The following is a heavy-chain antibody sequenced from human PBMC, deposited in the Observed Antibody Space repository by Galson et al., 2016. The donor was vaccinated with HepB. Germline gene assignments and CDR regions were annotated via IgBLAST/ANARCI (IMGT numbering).Heavy chain of an antibody. J-gene: IGHJ4*02. CDR3: ARDRRYDYVWGSYPYFDY. CDR1: GFTFSSFG. D-gene: IGHD3-16*02. CDR2: ISYDGSHQ. Sequence: SLRLSCAASGFTFSSFGMHWVRQAPGKGLEWVAVISYDGSHQSYAGSVKGRFTISRDNSKNTLYLQMNSLRTEDTAVYYCARDRRYDYVWGSYPYFDYWGQGTLVTVSS. V-gene: IGHV3-30*03.